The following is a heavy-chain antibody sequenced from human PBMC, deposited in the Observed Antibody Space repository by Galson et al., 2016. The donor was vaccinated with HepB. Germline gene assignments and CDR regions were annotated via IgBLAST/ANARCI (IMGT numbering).Heavy chain of an antibody. J-gene: IGHJ3*01. D-gene: IGHD3/OR15-3a*01. CDR1: GGSISSSFYY. Sequence: SETLSLTCTFSGGSISSSFYYWGWIRQPPGKGLEWIGNIYYSGTTYYKPSLQSRVTISIDTSNNQFHLRLTSVTAADTAVYYCVMHQRDGLVNFWGQGTLVTASS. CDR3: VMHQRDGLVNF. CDR2: IYYSGTT. V-gene: IGHV4-39*01.